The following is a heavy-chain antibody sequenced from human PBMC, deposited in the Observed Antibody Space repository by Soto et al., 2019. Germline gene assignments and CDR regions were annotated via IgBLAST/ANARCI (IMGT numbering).Heavy chain of an antibody. D-gene: IGHD6-19*01. CDR3: AGSLAVAGWFDP. CDR2: MNPNSGNT. CDR1: GYTFTSYD. J-gene: IGHJ5*02. Sequence: QVQLVQSGAEVKKPGASVKVSCKASGYTFTSYDINWVRQATGQGLEWMGWMNPNSGNTGYAQKFQGRVTMTRNTSITTAYMELSSLRSEDTAVYYCAGSLAVAGWFDPWGQGTLVTVSS. V-gene: IGHV1-8*01.